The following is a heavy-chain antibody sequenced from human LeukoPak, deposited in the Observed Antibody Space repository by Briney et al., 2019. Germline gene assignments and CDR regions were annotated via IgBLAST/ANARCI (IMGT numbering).Heavy chain of an antibody. CDR1: GFTFDDYG. Sequence: GGSLGLSCAATGFTFDDYGMSWVRQAPGKGLEWVSGINWNGGSTGYADSVKGRFTISRDNAKNSLYLQMNSLRAEDTALYYCARSVAASRDYWGQGTLVTVSS. J-gene: IGHJ4*02. CDR2: INWNGGST. D-gene: IGHD2-15*01. V-gene: IGHV3-20*04. CDR3: ARSVAASRDY.